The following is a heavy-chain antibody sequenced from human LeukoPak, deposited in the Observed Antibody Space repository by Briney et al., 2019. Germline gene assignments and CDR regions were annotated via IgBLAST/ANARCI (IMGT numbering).Heavy chain of an antibody. CDR3: ARAPDGGAFDI. V-gene: IGHV1-69-2*01. J-gene: IGHJ3*02. D-gene: IGHD3-16*01. Sequence: GATVKISCKASGYTFTDYYMHWVQQAPGKGLEWMGRVDPEDGETIYAEKFQGRVTITADTSTDTAYMELSSLRSEDTAVYYCARAPDGGAFDIWGQGTMVTVSS. CDR1: GYTFTDYY. CDR2: VDPEDGET.